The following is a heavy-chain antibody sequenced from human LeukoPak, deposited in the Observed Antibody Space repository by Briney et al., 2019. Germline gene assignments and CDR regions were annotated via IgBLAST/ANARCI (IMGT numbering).Heavy chain of an antibody. V-gene: IGHV3-23*01. CDR3: ARTTVTTDTSGWHFDY. D-gene: IGHD4-17*01. Sequence: GGSLRLSCAASGFTFSSSAMSWVRQAPGKGLEWVSAISNNGGYTYYADSVQGRFTISRDNSKGTLCLQMNSLRAEDTAVYSCARTTVTTDTSGWHFDYWGQGTLVTVSS. J-gene: IGHJ4*02. CDR1: GFTFSSSA. CDR2: ISNNGGYT.